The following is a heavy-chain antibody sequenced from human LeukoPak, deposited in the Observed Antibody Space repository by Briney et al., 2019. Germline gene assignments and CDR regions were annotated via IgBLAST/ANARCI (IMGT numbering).Heavy chain of an antibody. CDR2: ISGSGGST. CDR1: GFTFSSYA. J-gene: IGHJ4*02. Sequence: GGSLRLSCAASGFTFSSYAMSWVRQTPGKGLEWVSAISGSGGSTYYADSVKGRFTISRDNSKNTLYLQMNSLRAEDTAVYYCAKGGSGYIVVVPAAIRWTDYWGQGTLVTVSS. D-gene: IGHD2-2*02. V-gene: IGHV3-23*01. CDR3: AKGGSGYIVVVPAAIRWTDY.